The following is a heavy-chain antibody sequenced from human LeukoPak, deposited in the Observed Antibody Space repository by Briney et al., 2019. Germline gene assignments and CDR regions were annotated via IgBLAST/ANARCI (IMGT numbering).Heavy chain of an antibody. Sequence: SETLSLTCAVYGGSFSGYYWSWIRQPPGKGLEWIGEINHSGSTNYNPSLKSRVTISVDTSKTQFSLKLSSVTAADTAVYYCARDVPYYGSGSYFDYWGQGTLVTVSS. CDR2: INHSGST. CDR3: ARDVPYYGSGSYFDY. J-gene: IGHJ4*02. CDR1: GGSFSGYY. V-gene: IGHV4-34*01. D-gene: IGHD3-10*01.